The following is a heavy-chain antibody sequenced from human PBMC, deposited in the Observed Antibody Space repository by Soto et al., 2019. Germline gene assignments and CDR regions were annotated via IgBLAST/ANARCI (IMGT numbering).Heavy chain of an antibody. CDR2: ISAYNGNT. D-gene: IGHD2-8*02. CDR3: LSRSNNGTVNV. CDR1: GYTFTSYG. V-gene: IGHV1-18*01. Sequence: QVQLVQSGAEVKKPGASVKVACKASGYTFTSYGTSWVRQAPGQGLGWMGWISAYNGNTNYAQKFHGRGTITTVTTRSSSDIKRSILASVETLLHYGLSRSNNGTVNV. J-gene: IGHJ3*01.